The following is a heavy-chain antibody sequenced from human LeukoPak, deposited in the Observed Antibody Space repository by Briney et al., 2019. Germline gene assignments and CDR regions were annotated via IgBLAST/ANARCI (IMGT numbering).Heavy chain of an antibody. J-gene: IGHJ4*02. CDR1: GFTFSSYA. CDR2: ISASGGST. CDR3: AKADYDSNSYYPDY. V-gene: IGHV3-23*01. Sequence: PGGSLRLSCAASGFTFSSYAMSWVRQAPGKGLEWVSAISASGGSTYYADSVEGRFTISRDNFKNTLYLQMNSLRAEDTAVYYCAKADYDSNSYYPDYWGQGTLVTVSS. D-gene: IGHD3-22*01.